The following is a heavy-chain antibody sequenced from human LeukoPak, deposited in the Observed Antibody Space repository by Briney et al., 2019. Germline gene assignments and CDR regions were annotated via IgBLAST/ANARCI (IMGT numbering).Heavy chain of an antibody. CDR3: AKETKERFGELSPD. J-gene: IGHJ4*02. D-gene: IGHD3-16*02. Sequence: GGSLRLSCAASGFNLGDSAMCWVRQAPGKGLEWISAIVGGGDITFYTGSMKGRFTISGDNSQNILYLQMNNLRVDDTAVYYCAKETKERFGELSPDWGQGVLVTVSS. CDR2: IVGGGDIT. V-gene: IGHV3-23*01. CDR1: GFNLGDSA.